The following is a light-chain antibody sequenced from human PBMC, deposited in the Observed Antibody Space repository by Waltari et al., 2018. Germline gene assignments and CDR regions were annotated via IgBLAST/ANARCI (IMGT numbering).Light chain of an antibody. Sequence: SYELTQPPSVSVSPGQTASITCSGDKLGDKSVCGYQQMPGQSPVLVIYQDTKRPSGIPERFSGSNSGNTATLTISGTQAMDEADYYCQAWDSSTAVFGGGTKLTVI. J-gene: IGLJ2*01. V-gene: IGLV3-1*01. CDR2: QDT. CDR1: KLGDKS. CDR3: QAWDSSTAV.